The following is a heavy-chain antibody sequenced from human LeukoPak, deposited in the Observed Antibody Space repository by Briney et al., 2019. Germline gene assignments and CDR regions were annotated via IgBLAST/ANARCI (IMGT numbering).Heavy chain of an antibody. CDR1: GFTVSSNY. Sequence: GGSLRLSCAASGFTVSSNYMSWVRQAPGKGLEWVSVIYSGGSTYYADSVKGRFTISRDNSKNTLYLQMNSLRAEDTAVYYCARDVAYDSSGYYQTEYYFDYWGQGTLVAVSS. J-gene: IGHJ4*02. CDR3: ARDVAYDSSGYYQTEYYFDY. D-gene: IGHD3-22*01. CDR2: IYSGGST. V-gene: IGHV3-66*01.